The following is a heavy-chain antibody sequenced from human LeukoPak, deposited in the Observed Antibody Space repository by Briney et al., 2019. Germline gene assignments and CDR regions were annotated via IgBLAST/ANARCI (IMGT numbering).Heavy chain of an antibody. CDR1: GYTFTGYY. CDR3: ARARGNYGETLDY. CDR2: INPNSGGT. V-gene: IGHV1-2*02. Sequence: ASVKVSCKASGYTFTGYYMHWVRQAPGQGLEWMGWINPNSGGTNYAQKFQGRVTMTRDTSISTAYIELSRLRSDDTAVYYCARARGNYGETLDYWGQGTLVTVSS. D-gene: IGHD4-17*01. J-gene: IGHJ4*02.